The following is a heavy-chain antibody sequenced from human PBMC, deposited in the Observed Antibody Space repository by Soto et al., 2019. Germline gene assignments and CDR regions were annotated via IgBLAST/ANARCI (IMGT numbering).Heavy chain of an antibody. CDR2: INHSGST. Sequence: SETMSVTCAVYGGSFSGYYLSWIRQPPGKGLEWIGEINHSGSTNYNPSLKSRVTISVDTSKNQFSLKLSSVTAADTAVYYCARVGDFLGHYYYYGMDVWGQGTTVTVSS. D-gene: IGHD2-21*01. V-gene: IGHV4-34*01. CDR3: ARVGDFLGHYYYYGMDV. J-gene: IGHJ6*02. CDR1: GGSFSGYY.